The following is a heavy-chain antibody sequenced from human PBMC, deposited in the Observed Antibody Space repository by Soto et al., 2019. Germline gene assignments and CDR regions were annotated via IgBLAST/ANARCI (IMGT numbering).Heavy chain of an antibody. V-gene: IGHV4-39*01. J-gene: IGHJ5*02. Sequence: QLQLRESGPGLVKPSETLSLTCTVSGGSISSSNYYWAWIRQSPGKGLGWIGSVYYNGFTYYNPSIKSRVTISVDTYKNQFSLKLTSVTAADTAVYYCARMGDFWSGPGELDPWGQGTLVTVSS. D-gene: IGHD3-3*01. CDR1: GGSISSSNYY. CDR2: VYYNGFT. CDR3: ARMGDFWSGPGELDP.